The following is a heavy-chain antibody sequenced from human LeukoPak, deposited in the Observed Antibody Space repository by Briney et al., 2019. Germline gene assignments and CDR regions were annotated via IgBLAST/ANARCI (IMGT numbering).Heavy chain of an antibody. CDR2: LNEDGSKR. CDR1: GFPFSSYW. CDR3: ARDGRDGFIDY. Sequence: PGGSLRLSCAASGFPFSSYWMSWVRQVPGKGLEWVANLNEDGSKRYYVASVKGRFTISRDNAKNSLYLQINSLRVEDTAAYYCARDGRDGFIDYWGQGTLVTVSS. D-gene: IGHD5-24*01. V-gene: IGHV3-7*01. J-gene: IGHJ4*02.